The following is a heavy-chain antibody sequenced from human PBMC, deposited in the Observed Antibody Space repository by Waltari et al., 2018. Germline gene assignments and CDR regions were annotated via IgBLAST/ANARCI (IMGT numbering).Heavy chain of an antibody. V-gene: IGHV4-39*01. CDR1: GYSITSENFY. J-gene: IGHJ5*02. CDR2: IHYSGNT. D-gene: IGHD4-17*01. CDR3: TRHPEHADYGDYRNWFDP. Sequence: QVQLQESGPALVKPSETLSLTCTVSGYSITSENFYWGWTRHSPGKGLEWIAIIHYSGNTCYSPSLKSRITISVDTSKDQFSLKLKSVTAANTAVYYCTRHPEHADYGDYRNWFDPWGQGTLVTVSS.